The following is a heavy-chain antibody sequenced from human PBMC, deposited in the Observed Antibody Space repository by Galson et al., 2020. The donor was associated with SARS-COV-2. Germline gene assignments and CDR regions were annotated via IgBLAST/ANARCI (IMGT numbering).Heavy chain of an antibody. D-gene: IGHD6-13*01. J-gene: IGHJ5*02. CDR3: ATTPAAGTPGWFDP. CDR1: GYTLTELS. Sequence: ASVKVSCKVSGYTLTELSMHWVRQAPGKGLEWMGGFDPEDGETIYAQKFQGRVTMTEDTSTDTAYMELSSLRSEDTAVYYCATTPAAGTPGWFDPWGQGTLVTVSS. V-gene: IGHV1-24*01. CDR2: FDPEDGET.